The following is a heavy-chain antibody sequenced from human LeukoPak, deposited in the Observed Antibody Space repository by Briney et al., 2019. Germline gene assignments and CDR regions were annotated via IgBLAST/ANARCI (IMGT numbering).Heavy chain of an antibody. Sequence: SETLSLTCTVSGVSISSSSYYWGWIRQPPGKGLEWIGSIYYSGSTYYNPSLKSRVTISVDKSKNQFSLKLSSVTAADTAVYYCARYSDYYYYYYMDVWGKGTTVTVSS. J-gene: IGHJ6*03. CDR2: IYYSGST. D-gene: IGHD2-21*01. CDR1: GVSISSSSYY. CDR3: ARYSDYYYYYYMDV. V-gene: IGHV4-39*07.